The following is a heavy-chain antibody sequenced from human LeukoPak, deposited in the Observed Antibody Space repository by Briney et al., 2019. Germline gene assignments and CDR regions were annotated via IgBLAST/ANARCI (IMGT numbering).Heavy chain of an antibody. CDR1: GGSISSSSYY. CDR3: ARLLGATTPFDY. J-gene: IGHJ4*02. CDR2: IYYSGST. D-gene: IGHD1-26*01. Sequence: PSETLSLTCTVSGGSISSSSYYWGWIRQPPGKGLEWIGSIYYSGSTYYNPSLKSRVTISVDTSKSQFSLKLSSVTAADTAVYYCARLLGATTPFDYWGQGTLVTVSS. V-gene: IGHV4-39*01.